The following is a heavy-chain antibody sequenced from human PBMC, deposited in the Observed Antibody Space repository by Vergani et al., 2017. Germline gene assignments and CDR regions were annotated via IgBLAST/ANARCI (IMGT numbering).Heavy chain of an antibody. Sequence: QVQLVESGGGVVQPGRSLRLSCAASGFTFSSYGMPWVRQAPGKGLEWVAVISYDGSNKYYADSVKGRFTISRDNSKNTLYLQMNSLRAEDTAVYYCAKDLLNIVVDYYYMDVWGKGTTVTVSS. CDR1: GFTFSSYG. V-gene: IGHV3-30*18. D-gene: IGHD2-2*01. CDR2: ISYDGSNK. CDR3: AKDLLNIVVDYYYMDV. J-gene: IGHJ6*03.